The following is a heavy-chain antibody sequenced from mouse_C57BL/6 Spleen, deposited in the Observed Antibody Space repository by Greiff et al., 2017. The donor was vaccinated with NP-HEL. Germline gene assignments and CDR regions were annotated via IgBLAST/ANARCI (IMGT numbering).Heavy chain of an antibody. CDR3: ARSGPSWYFDV. J-gene: IGHJ1*03. V-gene: IGHV1-50*01. CDR1: GYTFTSYW. D-gene: IGHD3-1*01. CDR2: IDPSDSYT. Sequence: QVQLQQPGAELVKPGASVKLSCKASGYTFTSYWMQWVKQRPGQGLEWIGEIDPSDSYTNYNQKFKGKATLTVDTSSSTAYMQLSSLTSEDSAVYYCARSGPSWYFDVWGTGTTVTVSS.